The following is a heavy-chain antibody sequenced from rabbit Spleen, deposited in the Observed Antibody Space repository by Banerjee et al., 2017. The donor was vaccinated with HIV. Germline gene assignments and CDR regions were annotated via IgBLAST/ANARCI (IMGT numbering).Heavy chain of an antibody. V-gene: IGHV1S45*01. D-gene: IGHD4-2*01. CDR2: IYAGNSGTT. J-gene: IGHJ4*01. CDR3: TRDAAGREDFNL. Sequence: EESGGGLVQPEGSLTLTCTASGFSFSSSYWVCWVRQAPGKGLEWIACIYAGNSGTTYYASWAKGRFTISKTSSTTVALQVPSLTAADTATYFCTRDAAGREDFNLWGPGTLVTVS. CDR1: GFSFSSSYW.